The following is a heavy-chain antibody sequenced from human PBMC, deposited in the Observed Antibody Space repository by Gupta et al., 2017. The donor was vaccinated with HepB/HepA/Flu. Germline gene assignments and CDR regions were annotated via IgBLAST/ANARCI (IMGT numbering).Heavy chain of an antibody. J-gene: IGHJ4*02. CDR1: GFTSRSYW. V-gene: IGHV3-7*01. Sequence: EEKLVEFGVGLVQPGGSMSLACAASGFTSRSYWLSWARQAQGKGVERVANIKTDGSEKYYVDAVKGRFTITSDSAKKSLDLQLNSLRADYTAVYYCASGVFGSSPVFDDWGQGTLVTVSS. D-gene: IGHD6-6*01. CDR2: IKTDGSEK. CDR3: ASGVFGSSPVFDD.